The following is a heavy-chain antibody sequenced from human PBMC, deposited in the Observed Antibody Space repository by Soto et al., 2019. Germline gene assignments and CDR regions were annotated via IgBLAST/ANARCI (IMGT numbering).Heavy chain of an antibody. CDR2: ISTYAGNT. J-gene: IGHJ4*02. V-gene: IGHV1-18*01. Sequence: ASVKVSCKASGYTFTTYAISWVRQAPGQGLEWMGWISTYAGNTDYAQSLQGRVTMTTDNAKSTLHLEMNSLRAEDAAVYFCARPTRSWGFLEYWGQGALVTVSS. D-gene: IGHD6-13*01. CDR1: GYTFTTYA. CDR3: ARPTRSWGFLEY.